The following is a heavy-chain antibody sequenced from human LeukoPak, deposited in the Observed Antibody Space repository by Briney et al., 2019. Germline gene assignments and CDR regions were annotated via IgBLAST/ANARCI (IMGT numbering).Heavy chain of an antibody. V-gene: IGHV1-2*02. J-gene: IGHJ6*02. CDR3: ARRMMVRGVGYYGMDV. Sequence: ASVKVSCKASGYTFTGYYMHWVRQAPGPGLEWMGWINPNSGGTNYAQKFQGRVTMTRDTSISTAYMELSRLRSDDTAVYYCARRMMVRGVGYYGMDVWGQGTTVTVSS. CDR2: INPNSGGT. CDR1: GYTFTGYY. D-gene: IGHD3-10*01.